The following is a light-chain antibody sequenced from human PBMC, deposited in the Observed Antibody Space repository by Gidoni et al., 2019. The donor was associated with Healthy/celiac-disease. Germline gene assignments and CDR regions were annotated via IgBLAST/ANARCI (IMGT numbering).Light chain of an antibody. CDR2: DAS. CDR3: QQRSNWQYT. CDR1: QSVSSY. V-gene: IGKV3-11*01. Sequence: PATLSLSPGERATLSCRASQSVSSYLAWYQQKPGQAPRLLIYDASNRATGIPARFSGSGSGTDFTLTISSLEPEDFAVYYCQQRSNWQYTFGGGTKVEIK. J-gene: IGKJ4*01.